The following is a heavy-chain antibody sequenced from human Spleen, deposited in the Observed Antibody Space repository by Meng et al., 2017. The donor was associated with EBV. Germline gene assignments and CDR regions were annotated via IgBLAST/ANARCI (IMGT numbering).Heavy chain of an antibody. CDR2: INHSGST. D-gene: IGHD6-13*01. CDR1: GWSFSAYY. Sequence: QVQLQQWGAGLFKPSGTLSLTCAVYGWSFSAYYWSWIRQPPGKGLEWIGEINHSGSTNYNPSLKSRVTISVDTSKNQFSLKLSSVTAADTAVYYCARGGHFGAAAGPNYWGQGTLVTVSS. J-gene: IGHJ4*02. CDR3: ARGGHFGAAAGPNY. V-gene: IGHV4-34*01.